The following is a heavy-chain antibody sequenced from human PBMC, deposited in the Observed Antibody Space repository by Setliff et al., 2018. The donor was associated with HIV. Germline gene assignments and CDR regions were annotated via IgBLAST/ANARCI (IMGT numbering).Heavy chain of an antibody. CDR2: IRGKSDII. CDR1: GFTVSSYT. Sequence: GGSLRLSCAISGFTVSSYTMQCVRQATGKGLEMISHIRGKSDIIKYSESVMGRFTISRDNAKNSLYLKMNSLRADDTAVYYCARKPLRGYYGSGSYHFDYWGQGTLVTVSS. D-gene: IGHD3-10*01. J-gene: IGHJ4*02. CDR3: ARKPLRGYYGSGSYHFDY. V-gene: IGHV3-48*01.